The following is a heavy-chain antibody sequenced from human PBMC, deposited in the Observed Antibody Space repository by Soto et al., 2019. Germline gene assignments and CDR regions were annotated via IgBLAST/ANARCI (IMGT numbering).Heavy chain of an antibody. J-gene: IGHJ4*02. CDR1: GYSISSGYF. D-gene: IGHD3-22*01. Sequence: LSLTCTVSGYSISSGYFWGWIRQPPGKGLQWIGNMYHSGNTNYNPSLKSRVTISIDTSKNQFSLKLSSVTAADEAVYYCARVSYFDGGGFYYYFDYWGQGTLVTVSS. CDR2: MYHSGNT. CDR3: ARVSYFDGGGFYYYFDY. V-gene: IGHV4-38-2*02.